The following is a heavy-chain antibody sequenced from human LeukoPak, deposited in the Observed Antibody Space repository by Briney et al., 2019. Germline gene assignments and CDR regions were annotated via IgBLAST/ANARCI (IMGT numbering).Heavy chain of an antibody. CDR1: GYTFTSYG. V-gene: IGHV1-18*01. CDR3: ARDVLRIVGATKARWFDP. D-gene: IGHD1-26*01. J-gene: IGHJ5*02. Sequence: ASVKVSCKASGYTFTSYGISWVRQAPGQGLEWMGWISAYNGNTNYAQKLQGRVTMTTDTSTSTAYMELRSLRSDDTAVYYCARDVLRIVGATKARWFDPWGQGTLVTVSS. CDR2: ISAYNGNT.